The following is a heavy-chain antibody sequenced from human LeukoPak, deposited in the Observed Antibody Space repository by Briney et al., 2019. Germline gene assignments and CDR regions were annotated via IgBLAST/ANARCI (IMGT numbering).Heavy chain of an antibody. J-gene: IGHJ4*02. CDR1: GFTFSSYA. Sequence: PGGSLRLSCAASGFTFSSYAMSWVRQAPGKGLEWVSAISGSGGSTYYADSVKGRFTISRDNSKNTLYLQMNSLRAEDTAVYYCARCEVVVAAGDPHPLYPPTKPFDYWGQGTLVTVSS. CDR2: ISGSGGST. CDR3: ARCEVVVAAGDPHPLYPPTKPFDY. V-gene: IGHV3-23*01. D-gene: IGHD2-15*01.